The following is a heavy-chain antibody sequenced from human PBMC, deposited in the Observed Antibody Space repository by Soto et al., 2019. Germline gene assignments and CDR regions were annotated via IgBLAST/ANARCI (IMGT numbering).Heavy chain of an antibody. Sequence: EVQLVESGGGLVQPGGSLRLSCAASGFTVSSNYMSWVRQAPGKGLEWVSVIYSGGSTYYADSVKGRFTISRHNSKNTLYLQMTSRRAEDSAVYYCARSYSSGWSTDYYYYGMDVWGQGTTVTVSS. J-gene: IGHJ6*02. CDR3: ARSYSSGWSTDYYYYGMDV. CDR2: IYSGGST. V-gene: IGHV3-53*04. D-gene: IGHD6-19*01. CDR1: GFTVSSNY.